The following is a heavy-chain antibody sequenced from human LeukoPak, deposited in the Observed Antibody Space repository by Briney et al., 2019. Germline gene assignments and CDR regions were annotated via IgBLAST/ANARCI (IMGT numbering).Heavy chain of an antibody. D-gene: IGHD2-2*01. CDR3: AKRDTVVVPAANIDY. V-gene: IGHV3-23*01. J-gene: IGHJ4*02. CDR1: GFTFSSYA. CDR2: ISGSGGST. Sequence: GGSLRLSCAASGFTFSSYAMSWVRQAPGKGLEWVSAISGSGGSTYYADSVKGRFTISRGNSKNTLYLQMNSLRAEDTAVYYCAKRDTVVVPAANIDYWGQGTLVTVSS.